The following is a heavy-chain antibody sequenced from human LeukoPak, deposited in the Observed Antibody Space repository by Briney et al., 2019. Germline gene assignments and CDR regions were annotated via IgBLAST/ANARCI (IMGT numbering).Heavy chain of an antibody. J-gene: IGHJ4*02. CDR2: INPNSGGT. Sequence: GASVKVSCKASGYTFTGYYMHWVRQAPVQGREWIGWINPNSGGTNYAQQVQGRVTMTRDTSISTAYMELSRLRSDDTAVYYCPRDRYYYGSGSSYWGQGALVTVSS. CDR3: PRDRYYYGSGSSY. CDR1: GYTFTGYY. D-gene: IGHD3-10*01. V-gene: IGHV1-2*02.